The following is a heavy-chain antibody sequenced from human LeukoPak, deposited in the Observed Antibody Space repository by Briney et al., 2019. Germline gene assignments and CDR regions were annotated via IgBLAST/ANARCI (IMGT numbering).Heavy chain of an antibody. V-gene: IGHV4-59*01. D-gene: IGHD3-22*01. Sequence: PSETLSLTCTVSGGSISSYYWSWIRQPPGKGLEWIGYIYYSGSTNYNPSLKSRVTISVDTSKNQFSLKLSSVTAADTAVYYCARGRSYYDSSGYSDALDIWGQGTMVTVSS. J-gene: IGHJ3*02. CDR3: ARGRSYYDSSGYSDALDI. CDR1: GGSISSYY. CDR2: IYYSGST.